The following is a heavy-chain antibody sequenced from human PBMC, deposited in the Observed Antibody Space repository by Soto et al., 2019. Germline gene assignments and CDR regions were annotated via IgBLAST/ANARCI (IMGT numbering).Heavy chain of an antibody. CDR1: GYTFSDHD. V-gene: IGHV1-8*01. Sequence: QVPLVQSGAEVKKPGASVKVSCKASGYTFSDHDINWVRQASGQGPEWLGWMNPNSGDTGYDQNFQGRVTMTRDTSKRTAYMELSSLRSEDTAVYYCARVGGNWNDDYFDYWGQGTLVTVSS. CDR3: ARVGGNWNDDYFDY. D-gene: IGHD1-1*01. J-gene: IGHJ4*02. CDR2: MNPNSGDT.